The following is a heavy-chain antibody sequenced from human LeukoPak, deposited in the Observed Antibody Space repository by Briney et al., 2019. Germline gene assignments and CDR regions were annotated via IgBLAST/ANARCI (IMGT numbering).Heavy chain of an antibody. CDR2: ISWNSGSI. Sequence: GRSLRLSCAASGFTFDDYAMHWVRQAPGKGLEWVSGISWNSGSIGYADSVKGRFTISRDNAKNSLYLQMNSLRAEDTALYYCAKDVYYYDSSGYHTPGAFDIWGQGTMVTVSS. V-gene: IGHV3-9*01. CDR1: GFTFDDYA. D-gene: IGHD3-22*01. CDR3: AKDVYYYDSSGYHTPGAFDI. J-gene: IGHJ3*02.